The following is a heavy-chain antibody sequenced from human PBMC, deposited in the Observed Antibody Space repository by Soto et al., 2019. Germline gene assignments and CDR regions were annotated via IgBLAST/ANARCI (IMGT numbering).Heavy chain of an antibody. CDR3: AKIAVDGLINY. CDR1: CGSISSSSYY. Sequence: XXTLSLTCTVSCGSISSSSYYWGWIRQPQGEGRVCTGXIFYGXRPYNNKPLKXXVTISEDXXKNQFSLRMRSVTAADPAVYYCAKIAVDGLINYWGQGTLFTVSS. D-gene: IGHD6-19*01. CDR2: IFYGXRP. V-gene: IGHV4-39*01. J-gene: IGHJ4*02.